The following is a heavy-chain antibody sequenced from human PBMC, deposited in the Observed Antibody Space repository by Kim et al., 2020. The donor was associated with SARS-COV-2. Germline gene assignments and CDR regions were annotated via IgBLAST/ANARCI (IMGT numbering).Heavy chain of an antibody. CDR2: INHSGST. CDR1: GGSFSGYY. J-gene: IGHJ6*03. D-gene: IGHD6-19*01. CDR3: ARANRQWLVLEYYYYMDV. V-gene: IGHV4-34*01. Sequence: SETLSLTCAVYGGSFSGYYWSWIRQPPGKGLEWIGEINHSGSTNYNPSLKSRVTISVDTSKNQFSLKLSSVTAADTAVYYCARANRQWLVLEYYYYMDVWGKGTTVTVSS.